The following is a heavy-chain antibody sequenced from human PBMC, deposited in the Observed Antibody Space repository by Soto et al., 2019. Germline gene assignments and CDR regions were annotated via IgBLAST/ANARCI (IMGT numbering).Heavy chain of an antibody. CDR3: AKDPDYYDSSGYWGAFDI. D-gene: IGHD3-22*01. CDR2: ISGGGGNT. V-gene: IGHV3-23*01. CDR1: GLTLSSCA. Sequence: EVQLLESGGGLVQPGGSLRLSCAASGLTLSSCAMRWVRQAPGKGLEWVSTISGGGGNTYYADSVKGRFTISRDNSKNTLYLQMNSLRAEDTAVYYCAKDPDYYDSSGYWGAFDIWGQGTMVTVSS. J-gene: IGHJ3*02.